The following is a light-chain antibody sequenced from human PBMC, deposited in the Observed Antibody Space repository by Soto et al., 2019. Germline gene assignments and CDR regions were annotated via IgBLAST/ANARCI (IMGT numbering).Light chain of an antibody. CDR2: DAS. J-gene: IGKJ5*01. CDR3: QQYDNLPPFT. Sequence: DIQMTQSPSSLSASVGDRVTITCQASQDINHYLNWYQQKPGKAPKLLISDASNLETGGPSRFSGSGSGTDFTFTISSLQPEDIATYYCQQYDNLPPFTFGQGTRLEIK. V-gene: IGKV1-33*01. CDR1: QDINHY.